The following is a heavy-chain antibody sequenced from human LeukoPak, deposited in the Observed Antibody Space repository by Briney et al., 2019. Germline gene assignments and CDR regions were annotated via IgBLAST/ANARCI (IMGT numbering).Heavy chain of an antibody. CDR2: TYYSGST. D-gene: IGHD3-22*01. V-gene: IGHV4-30-4*01. J-gene: IGHJ5*02. CDR3: ARPYYYDSRIDP. CDR1: GGSISSGDYY. Sequence: PSETLSLTCTVSGGSISSGDYYWSWLRQPPGKGLEWIGYTYYSGSTYYNPSLKNRVSISVDTSKHQFSLNLSSVTAADTAVYYCARPYYYDSRIDPWGQGTLVTVSS.